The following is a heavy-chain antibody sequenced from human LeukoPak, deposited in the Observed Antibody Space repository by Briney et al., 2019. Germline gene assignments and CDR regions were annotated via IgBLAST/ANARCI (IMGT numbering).Heavy chain of an antibody. CDR3: ARGIGSTVFFDH. V-gene: IGHV3-53*01. CDR2: MYSGGNT. CDR1: GITVSSNY. J-gene: IGHJ4*02. Sequence: GGSLRLSCAASGITVSSNYMSWVRQAPGKGLEWVSVMYSGGNTYYADSVKGRFTISRDKSKNTLYLQMNSLRAEDTAVYYCARGIGSTVFFDHWGQGTPVTVSS. D-gene: IGHD4-17*01.